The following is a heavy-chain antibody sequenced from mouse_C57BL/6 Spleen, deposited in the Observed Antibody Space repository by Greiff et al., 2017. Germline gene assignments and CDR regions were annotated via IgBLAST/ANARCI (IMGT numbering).Heavy chain of an antibody. J-gene: IGHJ2*01. V-gene: IGHV1-81*01. CDR3: AREIYGSSLYYFDY. D-gene: IGHD1-1*01. CDR2: IYPRSGNT. Sequence: QVQLQQSGAELARPGASVKLSCKASGYTFTSYGISWVKQRTGQGLEWIGEIYPRSGNTYYNEKFKGKATLTADKSSSTAYMELRSLTSEDSAVYFCAREIYGSSLYYFDYWGQGTTLTVSS. CDR1: GYTFTSYG.